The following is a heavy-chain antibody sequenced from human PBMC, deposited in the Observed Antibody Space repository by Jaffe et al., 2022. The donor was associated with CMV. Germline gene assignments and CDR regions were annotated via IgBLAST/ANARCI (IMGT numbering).Heavy chain of an antibody. CDR1: GGSISSYY. D-gene: IGHD1-26*01. V-gene: IGHV4-59*01. CDR2: IYYSGST. CDR3: ASGSYYSPY. Sequence: QVQLQESGPGLVKPSETLSLTCTVSGGSISSYYWSWIRQPPGKGLEWIGYIYYSGSTNYNPSLKSRVTISVDTSKNQFSLKLSSVTAADTAVYYCASGSYYSPYWGQGTLVTVSS. J-gene: IGHJ4*02.